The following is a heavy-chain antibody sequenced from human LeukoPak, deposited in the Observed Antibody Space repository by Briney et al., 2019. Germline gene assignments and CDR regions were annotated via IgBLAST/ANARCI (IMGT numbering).Heavy chain of an antibody. Sequence: GGSLRLSCAASGFTFSSYWMHWVRQAPGKGLVWVSRINSDGSSTSYADSVKGRFTISRDNAKNTLYLQMNSLRAEDTAVYYCARVWGATTKYYYGSGSYEGTDAFDIWGQGTMVTVSS. V-gene: IGHV3-74*01. CDR3: ARVWGATTKYYYGSGSYEGTDAFDI. CDR2: INSDGSST. D-gene: IGHD3-10*01. J-gene: IGHJ3*02. CDR1: GFTFSSYW.